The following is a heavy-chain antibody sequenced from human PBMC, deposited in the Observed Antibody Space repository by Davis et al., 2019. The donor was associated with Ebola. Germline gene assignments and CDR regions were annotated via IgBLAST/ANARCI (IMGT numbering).Heavy chain of an antibody. CDR2: ASGSGETT. Sequence: PGGSLRLSCVVSGVPFSKYAMSWVRQVPGKGLEWVSGASGSGETTYYAHSVKGRFTISRDNFQNTLFLQMNSLRVEDTAVYYCAKSSEIILLTGGIDYWGQGALVTVSS. V-gene: IGHV3-23*01. CDR1: GVPFSKYA. D-gene: IGHD3-10*01. J-gene: IGHJ4*02. CDR3: AKSSEIILLTGGIDY.